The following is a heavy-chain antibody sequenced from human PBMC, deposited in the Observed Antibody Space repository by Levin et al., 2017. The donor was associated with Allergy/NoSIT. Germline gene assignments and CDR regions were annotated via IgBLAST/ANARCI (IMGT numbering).Heavy chain of an antibody. J-gene: IGHJ4*02. D-gene: IGHD6-19*01. CDR2: IYYSGNT. CDR1: GGSISSYY. Sequence: PSETLSLTCSVSGGSISSYYWSWIRQPPGKGLEWIGYIYYSGNTNYNPSLRSRVTISIDTSKNQFSLKLSSMTAADTAVYYCARIRSGWFDYWGQGTLVTVAS. V-gene: IGHV4-59*01. CDR3: ARIRSGWFDY.